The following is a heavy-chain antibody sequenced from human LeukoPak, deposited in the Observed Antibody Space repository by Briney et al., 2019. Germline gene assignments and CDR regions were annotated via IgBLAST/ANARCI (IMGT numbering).Heavy chain of an antibody. CDR3: AREEYSGSYYGTDY. CDR2: ISAYNGNT. Sequence: ASVKVSCKASGYTFTSYGISWVRQAPGQGLEWMGWISAYNGNTNYAQKPQGRVTMTTDTSTSTAYMELRSLRSDDTAVYYCAREEYSGSYYGTDYWGQGTLVTVSS. CDR1: GYTFTSYG. J-gene: IGHJ4*02. V-gene: IGHV1-18*01. D-gene: IGHD1-26*01.